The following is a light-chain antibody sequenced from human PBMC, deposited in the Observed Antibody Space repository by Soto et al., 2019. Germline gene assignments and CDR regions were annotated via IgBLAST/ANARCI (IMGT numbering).Light chain of an antibody. V-gene: IGKV3D-20*01. Sequence: EIVLTHSPGTLSLSPGSRCTLSCGASQSVSSSYLAWYQQKPGLAPRLLIYDASSRATGIPDRLSGSGYGTDLTLTISRMEHEDFEVYYCQQYGSSTLTFGGGTKVDIK. CDR1: QSVSSSY. CDR3: QQYGSSTLT. J-gene: IGKJ4*01. CDR2: DAS.